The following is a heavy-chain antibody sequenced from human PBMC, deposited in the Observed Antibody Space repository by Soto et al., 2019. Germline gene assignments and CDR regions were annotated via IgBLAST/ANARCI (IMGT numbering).Heavy chain of an antibody. D-gene: IGHD2-21*02. CDR2: IKQDGSEK. V-gene: IGHV3-7*03. CDR3: ARDLRDIVVVTRPNYYYYYGMDV. Sequence: PGGSLRLSCAASGFTFSSYWMSWVRQAPGKGLEWVANIKQDGSEKYYVDSVKGRFTISRDNAKNSLYLQMNSLRAEDTAVYYCARDLRDIVVVTRPNYYYYYGMDVSGQGTTVTVYS. J-gene: IGHJ6*02. CDR1: GFTFSSYW.